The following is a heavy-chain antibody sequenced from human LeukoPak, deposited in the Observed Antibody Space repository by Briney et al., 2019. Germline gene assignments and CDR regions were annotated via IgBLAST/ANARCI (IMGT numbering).Heavy chain of an antibody. CDR1: PDTTTSNF. J-gene: IGHJ4*02. V-gene: IGHV4-4*02. Sequence: PSETLSLTCTVSPDTTTSNFWSWVRQPPGKGLEWIGEIHRSGSTNYNPSLQSRVTISIDRSKNQIALELSSVTAADTAVYYCAREIVGGFNPGAYWGQGTLVTVSS. D-gene: IGHD1-14*01. CDR3: AREIVGGFNPGAY. CDR2: IHRSGST.